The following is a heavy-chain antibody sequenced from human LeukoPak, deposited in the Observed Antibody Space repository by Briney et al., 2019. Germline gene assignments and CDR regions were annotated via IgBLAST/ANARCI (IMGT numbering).Heavy chain of an antibody. J-gene: IGHJ4*02. V-gene: IGHV3-66*01. CDR2: IYSGGST. Sequence: GGSLRLSCAASGFTVSSHYMSWVRQPPGKGLEWVSVIYSGGSTYYADSVNGRFTISRDNSKNTLYLQMNSLRAEDTAVYYCASSAYSNYDFDYWGQGTLVTVSS. D-gene: IGHD4-11*01. CDR3: ASSAYSNYDFDY. CDR1: GFTVSSHY.